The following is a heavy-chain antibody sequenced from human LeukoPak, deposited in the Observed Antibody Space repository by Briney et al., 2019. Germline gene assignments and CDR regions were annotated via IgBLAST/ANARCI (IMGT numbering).Heavy chain of an antibody. D-gene: IGHD4-17*01. CDR3: ARSQWATATAGYDY. J-gene: IGHJ4*02. CDR2: ISSSSYR. CDR1: GFTFSDYY. V-gene: IGHV3-11*06. Sequence: GGSLRLSCAASGFTFSDYYMNWIRQAPGKGLEWVSYISSSSYRNYADSVKGRFTISRDNAKNSLYPQMNSLRAEDTAVYYCARSQWATATAGYDYWGQGTLVTVSS.